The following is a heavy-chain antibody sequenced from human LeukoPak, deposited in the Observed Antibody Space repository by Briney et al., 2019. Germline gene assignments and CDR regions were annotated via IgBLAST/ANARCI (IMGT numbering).Heavy chain of an antibody. Sequence: SETLSLTCAVYGGSFSGYHWSWIRQPPGKGLEWIGEINHSGSTNYNPSLKSRVTISVDTSKNQFSLKLSSVTAADTAVYYCARPKPYYGGKLAFDIWGQGTMVTVSS. J-gene: IGHJ3*02. CDR3: ARPKPYYGGKLAFDI. CDR2: INHSGST. CDR1: GGSFSGYH. D-gene: IGHD4-23*01. V-gene: IGHV4-34*01.